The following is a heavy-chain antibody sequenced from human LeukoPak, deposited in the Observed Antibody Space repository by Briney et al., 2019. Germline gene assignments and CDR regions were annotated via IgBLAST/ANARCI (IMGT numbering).Heavy chain of an antibody. J-gene: IGHJ5*02. D-gene: IGHD5-12*01. V-gene: IGHV4-4*07. CDR1: GGSISNYY. CDR3: ASGSSGYDP. CDR2: IYSSGTT. Sequence: PSETLSLTCTVSGGSISNYYWSWIRQPAGKGLEWIGRIYSSGTTIYNPSLKSRVTMSVDTSKDQFSLKLSSVTAADTAVYFCASGSSGYDPWGQGTLVTVSS.